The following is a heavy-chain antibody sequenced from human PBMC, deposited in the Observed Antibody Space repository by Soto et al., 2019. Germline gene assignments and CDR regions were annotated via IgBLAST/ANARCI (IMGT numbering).Heavy chain of an antibody. D-gene: IGHD6-19*01. CDR2: ISSSGSTI. CDR3: ARDTALEQWRTYPRSWFDP. Sequence: QVQLVESGGGLVKPGGSLRLSCAASGFTFSDYYMSWIRQAPGKGLEWVSYISSSGSTIYYADCVKGRFTISRDNAKNSLYLQMNSLRAEDTAVYYCARDTALEQWRTYPRSWFDPWGQGTLVTVSS. J-gene: IGHJ5*02. CDR1: GFTFSDYY. V-gene: IGHV3-11*01.